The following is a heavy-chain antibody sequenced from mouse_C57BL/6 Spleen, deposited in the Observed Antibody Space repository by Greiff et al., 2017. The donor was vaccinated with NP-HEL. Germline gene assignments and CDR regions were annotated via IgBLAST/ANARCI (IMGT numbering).Heavy chain of an antibody. J-gene: IGHJ2*01. CDR3: ARRDYGSSYYFDY. D-gene: IGHD1-1*01. CDR2: IYPGDGDT. V-gene: IGHV1-82*01. Sequence: QVQLQQSGPELVKPGASVKISCKASGYAFSSSWMNWVKQRPGKGLEWIGRIYPGDGDTKYNGKFKGKATLTADKSSSTAYMQLSSLTSEDSAVYFCARRDYGSSYYFDYWGQGTTLTVSS. CDR1: GYAFSSSW.